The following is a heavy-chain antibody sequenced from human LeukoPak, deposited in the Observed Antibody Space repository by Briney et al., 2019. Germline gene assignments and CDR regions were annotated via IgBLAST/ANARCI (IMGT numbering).Heavy chain of an antibody. D-gene: IGHD3-16*02. J-gene: IGHJ4*02. CDR1: GFTFSSYA. CDR3: ARDEDDYVWGGYRDPAPY. CDR2: ISSSSSYI. Sequence: GGSLRLSCAASGFTFSSYAMSWVRQAPGKGLEWVSSISSSSSYIYYADSVKGRFTISRDNAKNSLYLQMNSLRAEDTAVYYCARDEDDYVWGGYRDPAPYWGQGTLVTVSS. V-gene: IGHV3-21*01.